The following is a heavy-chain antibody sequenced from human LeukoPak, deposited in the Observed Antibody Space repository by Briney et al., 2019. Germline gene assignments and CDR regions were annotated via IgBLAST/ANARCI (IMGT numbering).Heavy chain of an antibody. CDR1: GYSFTSYW. CDR3: ARHTYYYDSSGYNYYYYMDV. J-gene: IGHJ6*03. V-gene: IGHV5-51*01. D-gene: IGHD3-22*01. Sequence: GESLKISCKGSGYSFTSYWIGWVRQMPGKGLEWMGIIYPGDSDTRYSPSFQGQVTISADKSISTAYLQWSSLKASDTAMYYCARHTYYYDSSGYNYYYYMDVWGKGTTVTVSS. CDR2: IYPGDSDT.